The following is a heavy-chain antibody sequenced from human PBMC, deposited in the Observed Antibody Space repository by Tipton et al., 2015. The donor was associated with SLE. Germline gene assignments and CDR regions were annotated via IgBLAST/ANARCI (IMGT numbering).Heavy chain of an antibody. CDR2: ISYNGST. CDR1: GGSISSYY. CDR3: AREGITIVRGVPKVYYGMDV. D-gene: IGHD3-10*01. Sequence: TLSLTCTVSGGSISSYYWSWIRQPPGKGLEWIGYISYNGSTNYNPSLKSRVTISVDTSKNQFSLKLSSVTAADTAVYYCAREGITIVRGVPKVYYGMDVWGQGTTVTVSS. V-gene: IGHV4-59*12. J-gene: IGHJ6*02.